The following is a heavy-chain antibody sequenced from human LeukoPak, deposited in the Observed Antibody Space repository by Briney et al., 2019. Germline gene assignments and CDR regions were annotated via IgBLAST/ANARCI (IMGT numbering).Heavy chain of an antibody. CDR3: AKAFYCSSTSCYSD. V-gene: IGHV3-9*01. D-gene: IGHD2-2*01. CDR2: ISWNSGSI. CDR1: GLTFDDYA. Sequence: GGSLRLSCAASGLTFDDYAMHWVRQAPGKGLEWVSGISWNSGSIGYADSVKGRFTISRDNAKNSLYLQMNSLRAEDTALYYCAKAFYCSSTSCYSDWGQGTLVTVSS. J-gene: IGHJ4*02.